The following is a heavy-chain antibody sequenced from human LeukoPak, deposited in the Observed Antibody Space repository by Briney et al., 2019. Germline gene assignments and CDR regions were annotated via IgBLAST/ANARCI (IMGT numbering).Heavy chain of an antibody. V-gene: IGHV4-30-2*01. CDR3: ARSHTWEPYYFDY. CDR1: GGSISSGGYY. Sequence: PSETLSLTCTVSGGSISSGGYYWSWIRQPPGKGLEWIGYIYHSGSTYYNPSLKSRVTISVDRSKNQFSLKLSSVTAADTAVYYCARSHTWEPYYFDYWGQGTLVTVSS. CDR2: IYHSGST. J-gene: IGHJ4*02. D-gene: IGHD1-14*01.